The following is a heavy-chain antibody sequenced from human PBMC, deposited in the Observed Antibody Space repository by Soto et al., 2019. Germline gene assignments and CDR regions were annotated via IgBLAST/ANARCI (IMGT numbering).Heavy chain of an antibody. V-gene: IGHV3-30-3*01. CDR3: ARVSGSATTYFDY. Sequence: GGSLRLSCAASGFTFSSYAMHWVRQAPGKGLEWVAVISYDGSNKYYADSVKGRFTISRDNSKNTLYLQMNSLRAEDTAVYYCARVSGSATTYFDYWGQGTLVTVSS. J-gene: IGHJ4*02. CDR2: ISYDGSNK. CDR1: GFTFSSYA. D-gene: IGHD5-12*01.